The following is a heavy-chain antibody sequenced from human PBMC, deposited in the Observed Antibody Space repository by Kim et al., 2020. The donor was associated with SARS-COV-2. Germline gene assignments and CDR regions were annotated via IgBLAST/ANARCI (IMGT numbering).Heavy chain of an antibody. CDR3: ARHASAALAFLYWNFDL. J-gene: IGHJ2*01. V-gene: IGHV5-10-1*01. CDR2: INPADSYI. D-gene: IGHD6-13*01. CDR1: GYNFSTNW. Sequence: GESLKISCEASGYNFSTNWLGWLRQLPGEGLEWMGNINPADSYINYSPSFQGHVTISSDKSISTAYLRWDSVKASDSAVYYCARHASAALAFLYWNFDLWGRGHLVTVAS.